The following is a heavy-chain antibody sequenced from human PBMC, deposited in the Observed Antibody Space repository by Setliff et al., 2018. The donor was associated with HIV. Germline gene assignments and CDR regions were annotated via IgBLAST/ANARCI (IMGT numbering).Heavy chain of an antibody. CDR2: VNTDGSSK. Sequence: GGSLRLSCAASGFTFDRYWMHWVRQAPGKGLVWVSRVNTDGSSKTYADSVKDRFTISRDNAKNTLFLQMNSLGDEDTAVYYCARSRRQVGFDYWGQGTLVTVSS. CDR1: GFTFDRYW. CDR3: ARSRRQVGFDY. D-gene: IGHD2-15*01. J-gene: IGHJ4*02. V-gene: IGHV3-74*01.